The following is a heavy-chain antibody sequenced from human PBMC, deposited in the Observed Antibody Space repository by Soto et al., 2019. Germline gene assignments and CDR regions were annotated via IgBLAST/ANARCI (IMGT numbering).Heavy chain of an antibody. D-gene: IGHD3-10*01. J-gene: IGHJ5*02. V-gene: IGHV1-8*01. CDR1: GFTFSTND. Sequence: VSCKASGFTFSTNDINWVRQAPGQGLQWMGWMNANVDATDSPQEFKGRVTMTWNASISTAYMELSNLKSDDTAVYYCAREVVDGSSLWLDPWGQGTLVTVPQ. CDR3: AREVVDGSSLWLDP. CDR2: MNANVDAT.